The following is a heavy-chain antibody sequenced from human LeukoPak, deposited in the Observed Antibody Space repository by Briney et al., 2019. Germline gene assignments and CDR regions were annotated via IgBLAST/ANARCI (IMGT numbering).Heavy chain of an antibody. D-gene: IGHD2-21*02. Sequence: GGSLRLSCAASGFTFSSYAMSWVRRAPGKGLEWVSSISTSGGSTYYADSVKGRFTISRDNSKNTLHLQMNSLRAEDTAVYYCAKATTASPRNFDYWGQGTLVTVSS. J-gene: IGHJ4*02. CDR3: AKATTASPRNFDY. CDR2: ISTSGGST. CDR1: GFTFSSYA. V-gene: IGHV3-23*01.